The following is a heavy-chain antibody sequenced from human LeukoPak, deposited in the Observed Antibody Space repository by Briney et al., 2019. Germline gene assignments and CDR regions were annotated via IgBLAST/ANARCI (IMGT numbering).Heavy chain of an antibody. J-gene: IGHJ3*02. CDR1: GYTFTNYG. Sequence: GASVKVSCKASGYTFTNYGISWVRQAPGQGLEWMGWISAYNANTNYVQKLQGRVTMTTDTSTTTAYMELRSLRSDDTAVYYCAGDYGDNDAFDIWGQGTMVTVSS. CDR3: AGDYGDNDAFDI. V-gene: IGHV1-18*01. D-gene: IGHD4-17*01. CDR2: ISAYNANT.